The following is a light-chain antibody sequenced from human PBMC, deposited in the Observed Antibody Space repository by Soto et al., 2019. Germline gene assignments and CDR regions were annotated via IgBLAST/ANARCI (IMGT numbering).Light chain of an antibody. Sequence: EIVLTQSPATLSLSPGERATLSRRASQSVSKYLAWYQQKLGQAPRLLIYDTSNRATGIPARFSGSGSGTDFTLTISSLEPEDFAVYYCQQRSNWPRMFGQGTKV. V-gene: IGKV3-11*01. CDR3: QQRSNWPRM. J-gene: IGKJ1*01. CDR1: QSVSKY. CDR2: DTS.